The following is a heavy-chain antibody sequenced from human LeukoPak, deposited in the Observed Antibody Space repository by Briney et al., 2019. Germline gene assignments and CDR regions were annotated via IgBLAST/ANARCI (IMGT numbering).Heavy chain of an antibody. CDR2: ISSSSSYI. Sequence: GESLRLSYAASGFTFSSYSMNWVRQAPGKGLEWVSSISSSSSYIYYADSVKGRFTISRDNAKNSLYLQMNSLRAEDTAVHYCARDISDFCSGYPPRWAVDYWGQGTLVTVSS. CDR3: ARDISDFCSGYPPRWAVDY. J-gene: IGHJ4*02. D-gene: IGHD3-3*01. V-gene: IGHV3-21*01. CDR1: GFTFSSYS.